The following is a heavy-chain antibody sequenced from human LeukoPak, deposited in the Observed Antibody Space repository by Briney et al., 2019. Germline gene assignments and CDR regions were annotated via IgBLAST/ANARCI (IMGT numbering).Heavy chain of an antibody. J-gene: IGHJ4*02. CDR1: GFTFDDYG. CDR3: ARGSTYYYDSSGYYFIDY. Sequence: GGSLRLSCAASGFTFDDYGMSWVRQAPGKGLEWVSGINWNGGSTVYADSVKGRFPISRDNAKNSLYLQMNSLRAEDTALYYCARGSTYYYDSSGYYFIDYWGQGTLVTVSS. D-gene: IGHD3-22*01. CDR2: INWNGGST. V-gene: IGHV3-20*04.